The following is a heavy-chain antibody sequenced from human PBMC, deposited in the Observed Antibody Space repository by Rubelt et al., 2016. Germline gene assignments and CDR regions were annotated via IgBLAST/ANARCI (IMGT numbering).Heavy chain of an antibody. D-gene: IGHD6-13*01. CDR1: GFSLSTSGVG. J-gene: IGHJ4*02. CDR2: IYWDDDK. Sequence: QITLKESGPTLVKPTQTLTLTCTFSGFSLSTSGVGVGWIRQPPGKALEWLALIYWDDDKRYSPSPKSRLTITKDTSKNQVVLTMTNMEPVDTATYYCAHRQSGLSWHKTFDYWGQGTLVTVSS. V-gene: IGHV2-5*02. CDR3: AHRQSGLSWHKTFDY.